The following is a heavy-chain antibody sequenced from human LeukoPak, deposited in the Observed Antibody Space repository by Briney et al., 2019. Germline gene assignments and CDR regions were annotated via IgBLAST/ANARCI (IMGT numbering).Heavy chain of an antibody. CDR3: SRDLLMYYSGSGEST. CDR1: GYTFTGYY. Sequence: ASVKVSFKASGYTFTGYYIHWVRQAPGQGPEWMGWINPHSGATNYAQKFQGRVTMTRDTSISTAFMELSSLRSDDTAMYYCSRDLLMYYSGSGESTWGQGTQVTVSS. J-gene: IGHJ5*02. CDR2: INPHSGAT. V-gene: IGHV1-2*02. D-gene: IGHD3-10*01.